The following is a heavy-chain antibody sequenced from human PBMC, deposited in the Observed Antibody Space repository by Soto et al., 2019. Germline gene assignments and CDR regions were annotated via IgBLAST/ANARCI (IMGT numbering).Heavy chain of an antibody. CDR3: ASTDRDFYGLDV. Sequence: EVQLVESGGGLVQPGGSLRLSCEASGFTFRNYDMHWVRQGTGKGLEWVSGISAAGDPDYADSVEGRFTISRENAQNSFFLQMNSLRGGATAVYYCASTDRDFYGLDVWGQGTTVIVSS. CDR1: GFTFRNYD. V-gene: IGHV3-13*05. CDR2: ISAAGDP. J-gene: IGHJ6*02.